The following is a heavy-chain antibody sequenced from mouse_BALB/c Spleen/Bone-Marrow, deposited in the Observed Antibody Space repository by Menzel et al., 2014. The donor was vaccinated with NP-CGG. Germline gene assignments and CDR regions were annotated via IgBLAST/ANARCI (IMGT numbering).Heavy chain of an antibody. Sequence: VQLQQSGPGLVSPSQRLSIPCTVSGFSLTSYGVHWVRQPPGKGLEWLGVIWAGGSTNYNSALMSRLSISKDNSKSQVFLKMNSLQTDDTAMYYCARDYGSSYYAMDYWCQGTSVTVSS. CDR2: IWAGGST. D-gene: IGHD1-1*01. J-gene: IGHJ4*01. CDR1: GFSLTSYG. V-gene: IGHV2-9*02. CDR3: ARDYGSSYYAMDY.